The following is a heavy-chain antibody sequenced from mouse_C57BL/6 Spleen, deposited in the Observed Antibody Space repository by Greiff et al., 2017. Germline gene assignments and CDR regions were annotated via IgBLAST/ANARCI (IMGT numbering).Heavy chain of an antibody. D-gene: IGHD2-2*01. Sequence: QVQLQQSGPGLVQPSQSLSITCTVSGFSLTSYGVHWVRQSPGKGLEWLGVIWSGGSTDYNAAFISRLSISKDNSKSQVFFKMNSLQADDTAIYYCARGTMVTTGDYYAMDYWGQGTSVTVSS. J-gene: IGHJ4*01. CDR1: GFSLTSYG. V-gene: IGHV2-2*01. CDR3: ARGTMVTTGDYYAMDY. CDR2: IWSGGST.